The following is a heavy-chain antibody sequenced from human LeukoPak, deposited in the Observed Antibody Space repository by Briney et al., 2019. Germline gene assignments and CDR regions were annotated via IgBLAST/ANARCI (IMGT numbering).Heavy chain of an antibody. J-gene: IGHJ6*04. CDR2: ICYSEST. D-gene: IGHD3-10*01. CDR1: TVSATSASYD. CDR3: ARGRYYDGSGWRHYYDMDV. V-gene: IGHV4-61*01. Sequence: SATLSPTRSVSTVSATSASYDSTWIRQPPGNELQWIGYICYSESTNYNPSLKSRVTISVDTSKNQFSLKLSSVTAADTAVYYCARGRYYDGSGWRHYYDMDVWGKATTVTVSS.